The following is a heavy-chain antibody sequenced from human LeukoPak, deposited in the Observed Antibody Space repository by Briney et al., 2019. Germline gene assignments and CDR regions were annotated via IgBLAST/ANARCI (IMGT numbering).Heavy chain of an antibody. CDR1: GFTVSTNS. D-gene: IGHD5-18*01. V-gene: IGHV3-21*01. CDR2: ISSSSSYI. Sequence: GGSLRLSCKVSGFTVSTNSWSWVRQAPGKGLEWVSSISSSSSYIYYADSVKGRFTISRDNAKNSLYLQMNSLRAEDTAVYYCARADWDTAMIDYWGQGTLVTVSS. CDR3: ARADWDTAMIDY. J-gene: IGHJ4*02.